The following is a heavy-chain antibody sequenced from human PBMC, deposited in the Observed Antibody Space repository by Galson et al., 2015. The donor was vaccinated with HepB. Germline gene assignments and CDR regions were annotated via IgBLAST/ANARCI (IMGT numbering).Heavy chain of an antibody. J-gene: IGHJ4*02. Sequence: SLRLSCAASGFTFSSYGMHWVRQAPGKGLEWVAVISYDGSNKYYADSVKGRFTISRDNSKNTLYLQMNSLRAEDTAVYYCAKDLTVVENQVDYWGQGTLVTVSS. CDR2: ISYDGSNK. D-gene: IGHD2-2*01. CDR3: AKDLTVVENQVDY. V-gene: IGHV3-30*18. CDR1: GFTFSSYG.